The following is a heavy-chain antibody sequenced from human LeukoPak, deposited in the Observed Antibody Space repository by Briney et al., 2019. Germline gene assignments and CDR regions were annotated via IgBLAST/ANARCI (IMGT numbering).Heavy chain of an antibody. Sequence: GGSLRLSCAASGFTFSSYAMSWVRQAPGKGLEWVSAISGSGGSTYYADSVKGRFTVSRDNSKNTLYLQMNSLRAEDAAVYYCAQQVGYCSSGNCYFTYWGQGTLVTVSS. CDR1: GFTFSSYA. D-gene: IGHD2-15*01. CDR2: ISGSGGST. V-gene: IGHV3-23*01. J-gene: IGHJ1*01. CDR3: AQQVGYCSSGNCYFTY.